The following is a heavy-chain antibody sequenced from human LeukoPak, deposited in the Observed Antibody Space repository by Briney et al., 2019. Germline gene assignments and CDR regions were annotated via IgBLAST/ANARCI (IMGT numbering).Heavy chain of an antibody. D-gene: IGHD2-2*01. CDR2: ISGSGGST. J-gene: IGHJ3*02. CDR3: ARGRGYCSSTSCSPIIVRDAFDI. CDR1: GFTFSSYA. Sequence: GGSLRLSCAASGFTFSSYAMSWVRQAPGKGLEWVSAISGSGGSTYYADSVKGRFTISRDNAKNSLYLQMNSLRAEDTVVYYCARGRGYCSSTSCSPIIVRDAFDIWGQGTMVTVSS. V-gene: IGHV3-23*01.